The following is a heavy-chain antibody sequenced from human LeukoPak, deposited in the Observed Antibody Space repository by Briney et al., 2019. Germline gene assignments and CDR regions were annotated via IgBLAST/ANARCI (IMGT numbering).Heavy chain of an antibody. CDR1: EFSFSSYW. J-gene: IGHJ4*02. CDR2: ISPDGSSA. D-gene: IGHD6-19*01. CDR3: ARDPSGWHSMDY. V-gene: IGHV3-74*01. Sequence: PGGPLRLSCAASEFSFSSYWMHWVRQAPGKGQVWVSRISPDGSSASYADSVRGRFTISRDNAKNTLYLQMKSLRAEETAVYYCARDPSGWHSMDYWGQGNLVTVSS.